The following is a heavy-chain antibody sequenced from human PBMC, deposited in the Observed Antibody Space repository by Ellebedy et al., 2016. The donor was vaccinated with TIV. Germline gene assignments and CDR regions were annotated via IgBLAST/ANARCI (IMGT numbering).Heavy chain of an antibody. CDR2: ISVSGGST. D-gene: IGHD6-19*01. CDR3: ARDLAVAELDY. V-gene: IGHV3-23*01. Sequence: GGSLRLSXAASGFTFSSYAMSWVRQAPGQGLEWVSGISVSGGSTYYADSVKGRFTISRDNSKNTLYLQMNSLRAEDTAVYYCARDLAVAELDYWGQGTLVTVSS. CDR1: GFTFSSYA. J-gene: IGHJ4*02.